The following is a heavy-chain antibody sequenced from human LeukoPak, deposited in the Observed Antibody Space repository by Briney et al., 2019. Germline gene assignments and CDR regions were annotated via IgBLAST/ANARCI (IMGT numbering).Heavy chain of an antibody. Sequence: RASVKVSCKASGYTFTSYAMHWVRQAPGQRLEWMGWINAGNGNTKYSQEFQGRVTITRDTSASTAYMELSSLRSEDMAVYYCARGRYSSSWELKFDYWGQGTLVTVSS. CDR3: ARGRYSSSWELKFDY. D-gene: IGHD6-13*01. CDR1: GYTFTSYA. V-gene: IGHV1-3*03. J-gene: IGHJ4*02. CDR2: INAGNGNT.